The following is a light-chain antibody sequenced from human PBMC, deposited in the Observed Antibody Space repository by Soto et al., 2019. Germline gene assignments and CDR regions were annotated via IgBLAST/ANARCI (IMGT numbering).Light chain of an antibody. CDR3: QQYYSSPQT. V-gene: IGKV4-1*01. J-gene: IGKJ2*01. Sequence: DIVMTQSPDSLAVSLGERATLSCKSSQSLLYTSNSKTYLAWYQQRPGRSPKLLIYWASTRASGVPDRFTGSGSGTDFTLTIASLQSEDVAVYYCQQYYSSPQTFGQGTTLEIK. CDR1: QSLLYTSNSKTY. CDR2: WAS.